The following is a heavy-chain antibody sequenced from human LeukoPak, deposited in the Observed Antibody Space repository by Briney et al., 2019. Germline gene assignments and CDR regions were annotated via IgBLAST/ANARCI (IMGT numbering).Heavy chain of an antibody. D-gene: IGHD3-22*01. Sequence: PGGSLRLSCAASGFTVSSNYMSWVRQAPGKGLEWVSVIYSGGSTYYADSVKGRFTISRDNSKNALYLQMSSLRAEDTAVYYCARVGYYYDSQWGADYWGQGTLVTVSS. J-gene: IGHJ4*02. CDR3: ARVGYYYDSQWGADY. CDR1: GFTVSSNY. CDR2: IYSGGST. V-gene: IGHV3-53*01.